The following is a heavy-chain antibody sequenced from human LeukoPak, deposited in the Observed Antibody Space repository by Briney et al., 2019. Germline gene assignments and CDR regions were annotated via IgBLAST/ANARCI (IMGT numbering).Heavy chain of an antibody. Sequence: GGSLRLSCAASGFTFSSYWMSWVRQAPGKGLEWVSAISGSGGSTYYADSVKGRFTISRDNSKNTLYLQMNSLRAEDTAVYYCAKDLRRGYSYGYYWGQGTLVTVSS. CDR1: GFTFSSYW. CDR2: ISGSGGST. CDR3: AKDLRRGYSYGYY. D-gene: IGHD5-18*01. V-gene: IGHV3-23*01. J-gene: IGHJ4*02.